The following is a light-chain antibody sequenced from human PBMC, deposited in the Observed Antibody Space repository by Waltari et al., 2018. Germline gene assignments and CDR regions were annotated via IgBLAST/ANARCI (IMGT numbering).Light chain of an antibody. V-gene: IGKV4-1*01. CDR3: QQYYSTPRT. J-gene: IGKJ2*01. CDR1: QSVLYSSNNKNY. Sequence: DIVMTQSPDSLAVSLGERATINCKSSQSVLYSSNNKNYLAWYQQKPGQPPKLLIYWASTRESGVPARFSGSGSGTDFTLTISCLQAEDVAVYYCQQYYSTPRTFGQGTKLEIK. CDR2: WAS.